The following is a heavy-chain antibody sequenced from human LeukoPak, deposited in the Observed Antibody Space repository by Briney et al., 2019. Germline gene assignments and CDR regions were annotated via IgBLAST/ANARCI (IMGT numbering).Heavy chain of an antibody. Sequence: PSETLSPTCTVSGGSISSYYWSWIRQPPGKGLEWIGYVYYSGSTNYNPSLKSRVTISVDTSKNQFSLNLSSVTAADTAVYYCARFGSLREPIHDYWGQGTLVTVSS. CDR2: VYYSGST. CDR1: GGSISSYY. J-gene: IGHJ4*02. D-gene: IGHD3-16*01. CDR3: ARFGSLREPIHDY. V-gene: IGHV4-59*01.